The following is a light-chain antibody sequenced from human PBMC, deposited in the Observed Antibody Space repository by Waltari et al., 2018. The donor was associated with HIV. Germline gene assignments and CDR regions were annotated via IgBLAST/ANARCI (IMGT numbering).Light chain of an antibody. Sequence: EIVLTQSPATLSLSPGERANLSCRASQSVDNYLAWYQQRPGQAPRLLIFDASNRATAIPARFSGSGSETDFTLTISSLEPEDFAVYYCQQRSSWPSITFGQGTRLDI. CDR1: QSVDNY. CDR2: DAS. CDR3: QQRSSWPSIT. V-gene: IGKV3-11*01. J-gene: IGKJ5*01.